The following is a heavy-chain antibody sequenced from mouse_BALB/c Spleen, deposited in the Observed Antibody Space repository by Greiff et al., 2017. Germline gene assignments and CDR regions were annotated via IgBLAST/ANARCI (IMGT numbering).Heavy chain of an antibody. V-gene: IGHV1-14*01. CDR1: GYTFTSYV. Sequence: VQLQQSGPELVKPGASVKMSCKASGYTFTSYVMHWVKQKPGQGLEWIGYINPYNDGTKYNEKFKGKATLTSDKSSSTAYMELSSLTSEDSAVYYCARSPFYYYGSSSYAMDYWGQGTSVTVSS. CDR3: ARSPFYYYGSSSYAMDY. CDR2: INPYNDGT. J-gene: IGHJ4*01. D-gene: IGHD1-1*01.